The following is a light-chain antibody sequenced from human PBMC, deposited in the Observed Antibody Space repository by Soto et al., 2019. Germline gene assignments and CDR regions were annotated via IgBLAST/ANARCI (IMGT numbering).Light chain of an antibody. CDR3: MQGKHWPGT. CDR2: KVS. Sequence: DVVMPQSPLSLPVTLGQPASISCRSSQSLVYSDGNTYLNWFQQRPGQSPRRLIYKVSNWDSGVTDRFSGSGSGTDSTLKISRVEAEDVGVDECMQGKHWPGTFGQGTKVEIK. J-gene: IGKJ1*01. CDR1: QSLVYSDGNTY. V-gene: IGKV2D-30*01.